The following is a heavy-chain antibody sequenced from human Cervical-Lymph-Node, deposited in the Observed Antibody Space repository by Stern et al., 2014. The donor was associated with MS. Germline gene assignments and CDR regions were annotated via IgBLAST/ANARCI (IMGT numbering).Heavy chain of an antibody. CDR2: IYHSGRP. CDR3: ARSSAVTPNAFDI. CDR1: GGSISSGGYS. D-gene: IGHD4-17*01. J-gene: IGHJ3*02. V-gene: IGHV4-30-2*01. Sequence: QLQLQESGSGLVKPSQTLSLTCAVSGGSISSGGYSWSWIRQPPGTGLVWSGYIYHSGRPYYHPSLKCRVTISVDRSKNQFSLKLSSVTAADTAVYYCARSSAVTPNAFDIWGQGTMVTVSS.